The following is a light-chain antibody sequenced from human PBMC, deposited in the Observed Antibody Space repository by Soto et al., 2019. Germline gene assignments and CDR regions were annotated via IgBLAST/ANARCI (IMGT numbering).Light chain of an antibody. CDR3: TSSAGSIIP. CDR2: EVS. J-gene: IGLJ1*01. Sequence: QSVLTQPPSASGSPGQSVTISCTGTSSDVGGYNYVSWYQQHPGKAPKLIIYEVSKRPSGVPDRFSGSKSGNTAFLTVSGLQAEDEADYYCTSSAGSIIPFGTGTKVTVL. V-gene: IGLV2-8*01. CDR1: SSDVGGYNY.